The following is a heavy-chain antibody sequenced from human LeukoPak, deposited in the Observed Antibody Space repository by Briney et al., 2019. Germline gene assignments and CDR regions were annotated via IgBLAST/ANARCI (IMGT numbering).Heavy chain of an antibody. Sequence: PGGSLRLSCAASGFTFDDYAMHWVRQAPGKGLEWVSGISWNSGSIGYADSVKGRFTISRDNAKNSLYLQMNSLRAEDTAVYYCARDTPVSAGYFDYWGRGILVTVSS. CDR1: GFTFDDYA. V-gene: IGHV3-9*01. CDR2: ISWNSGSI. CDR3: ARDTPVSAGYFDY. J-gene: IGHJ4*02. D-gene: IGHD2-21*02.